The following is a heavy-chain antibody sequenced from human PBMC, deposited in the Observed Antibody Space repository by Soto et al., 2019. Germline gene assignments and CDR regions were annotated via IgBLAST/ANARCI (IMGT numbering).Heavy chain of an antibody. CDR3: ARAGHCSSTSCYEDY. J-gene: IGHJ4*02. D-gene: IGHD2-2*01. CDR2: IIPILGIA. CDR1: GGTFSSYT. Sequence: QVQLVQSGAEVKKPGASVKVSWKASGGTFSSYTISWVRQAPGQGLEWMGRIIPILGIANYAQKFQGRVTITADKSTSTAYMELSSLRSEDTAVYYCARAGHCSSTSCYEDYWGQGTLVTVSS. V-gene: IGHV1-69*02.